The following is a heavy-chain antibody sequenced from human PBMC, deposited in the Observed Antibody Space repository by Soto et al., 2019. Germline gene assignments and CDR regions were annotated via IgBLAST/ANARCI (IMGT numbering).Heavy chain of an antibody. J-gene: IGHJ4*02. Sequence: SETLSLTCTVSGGSISSYYWSWIRQPPGKGLEWIGYIYYSGSTNYNPSLKSRVTISVDTSKNQFSLKLSSVSATDTAVYYCARGPSGDKVDSWGQGTLVTVSS. CDR1: GGSISSYY. V-gene: IGHV4-59*08. CDR3: ARGPSGDKVDS. D-gene: IGHD7-27*01. CDR2: IYYSGST.